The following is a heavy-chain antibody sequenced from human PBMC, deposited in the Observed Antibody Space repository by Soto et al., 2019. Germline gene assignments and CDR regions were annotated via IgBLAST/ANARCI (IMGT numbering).Heavy chain of an antibody. J-gene: IGHJ4*02. Sequence: QVQLVQSGAEVKKPGASVKVSCKASGYTFTGYYMHWVRQAPGQGLEWMGWINPNSGGTNYAQKFQGWVTMTRDPSISTAYMELSRLRSDDTAVYYCAREETYYYDSSGSFDYWGQGTLVTVSS. V-gene: IGHV1-2*04. CDR2: INPNSGGT. CDR3: AREETYYYDSSGSFDY. CDR1: GYTFTGYY. D-gene: IGHD3-22*01.